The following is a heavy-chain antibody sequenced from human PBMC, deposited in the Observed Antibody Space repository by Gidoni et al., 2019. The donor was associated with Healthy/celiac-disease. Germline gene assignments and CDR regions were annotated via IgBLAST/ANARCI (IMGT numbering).Heavy chain of an antibody. Sequence: VQLVESGGGVVQPGRSLRLSCRASGFTFRSYAMHWVRQAPGKGLEWVAVISYDGSNKYYADSVKGRFTISRDNSKNTLYLQMNSLRAEDTAVYYCARDGAAARPYYYYYMDVWGKGTTVTVSS. V-gene: IGHV3-30-3*01. CDR3: ARDGAAARPYYYYYMDV. CDR2: ISYDGSNK. J-gene: IGHJ6*03. CDR1: GFTFRSYA. D-gene: IGHD6-6*01.